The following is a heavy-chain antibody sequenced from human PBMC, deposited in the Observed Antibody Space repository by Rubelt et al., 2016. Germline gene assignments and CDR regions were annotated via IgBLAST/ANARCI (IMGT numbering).Heavy chain of an antibody. CDR1: GGSISSSSYY. Sequence: QLQLQESGPGLVKPSETLSLTCTVSGGSISSSSYYWSWIRQHPGKGLEWIGYIYYSGSTYYNPSLKCRVTISVATSNNQFSLKLSSVTAADTAVYYCARLRPRYSSSWYGDFDYWGQGTLVTVSS. D-gene: IGHD6-13*01. CDR2: IYYSGST. V-gene: IGHV4-31*03. CDR3: ARLRPRYSSSWYGDFDY. J-gene: IGHJ4*02.